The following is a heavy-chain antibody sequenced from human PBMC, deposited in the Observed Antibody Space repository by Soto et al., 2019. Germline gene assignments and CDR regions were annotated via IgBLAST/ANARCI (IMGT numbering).Heavy chain of an antibody. CDR2: ISSSSSYI. Sequence: GGSLRLSCAASGFTSSSYSMNWVRQAPGKGLEWVSSISSSSSYIYYADSVKGRFTISRDNAKNSLYLQMNSLRAEDTAVYYCARDAHYCSGGSCYGFDYCRQGPLFTVSS. V-gene: IGHV3-21*01. CDR3: ARDAHYCSGGSCYGFDY. CDR1: GFTSSSYS. D-gene: IGHD2-15*01. J-gene: IGHJ4*02.